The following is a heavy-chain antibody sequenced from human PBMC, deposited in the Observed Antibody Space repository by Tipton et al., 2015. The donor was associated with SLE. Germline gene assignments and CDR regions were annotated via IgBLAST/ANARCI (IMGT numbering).Heavy chain of an antibody. Sequence: TLSLTCAVYGGSFYGYYWSWIRQPPGKGLEWIGDISHSGSTNDKPSLKSRVTISVDTSKNQFSLRLTSVTAADTAVYYCARRRYSTSSLLGPLGSASLGPWGTGILLPVSS. CDR1: GGSFYGYY. CDR2: ISHSGST. D-gene: IGHD6-6*01. J-gene: IGHJ5*02. CDR3: ARRRYSTSSLLGPLGSASLGP. V-gene: IGHV4-34*01.